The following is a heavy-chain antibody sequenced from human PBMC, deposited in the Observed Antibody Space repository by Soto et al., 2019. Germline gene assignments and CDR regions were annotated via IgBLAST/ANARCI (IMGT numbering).Heavy chain of an antibody. CDR2: INPNSGGA. J-gene: IGHJ4*02. V-gene: IGHV1-2*04. D-gene: IGHD2-2*01. Sequence: ASVKVSCKASGYTFTDYYLHWVRQAPGQGLEWMGWINPNSGGANYAPKFQGWVTMTRDTSISTAYMELSRLRSDDTAVYYCARTHCSSTRCYVGSWDYWGQGTLVTVSS. CDR3: ARTHCSSTRCYVGSWDY. CDR1: GYTFTDYY.